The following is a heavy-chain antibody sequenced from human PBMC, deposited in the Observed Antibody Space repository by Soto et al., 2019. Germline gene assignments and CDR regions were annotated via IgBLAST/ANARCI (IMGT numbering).Heavy chain of an antibody. CDR3: AGGGVHRGSEGGLPS. CDR2: IIPIFGTA. J-gene: IGHJ5*02. D-gene: IGHD2-21*01. V-gene: IGHV1-69*06. CDR1: GGTFSSYA. Sequence: QVQLVQSGAEVKKPGSSVKVSCKASGGTFSSYAISWVRQAPGQGLEWMGGIIPIFGTANYAQKFQGRVTLTGEKSTRTAYRELSGLRSGARAVYCGAGGGVHRGSEGGLPSWGQGPLVTVSS.